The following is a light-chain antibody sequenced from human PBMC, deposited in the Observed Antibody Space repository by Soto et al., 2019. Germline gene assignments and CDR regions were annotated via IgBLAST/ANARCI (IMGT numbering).Light chain of an antibody. J-gene: IGKJ2*01. CDR1: QSISSW. CDR2: KAS. CDR3: QQYNSYLYT. Sequence: DIQMTQSPSTLSASVGDRVTITCRASQSISSWLAWYQQKPGKAPKLLIYKASSLESGVPSRFSSSGSGTEFTLTLSSLQPDDFATYYCQQYNSYLYTFGQGTKLEIK. V-gene: IGKV1-5*03.